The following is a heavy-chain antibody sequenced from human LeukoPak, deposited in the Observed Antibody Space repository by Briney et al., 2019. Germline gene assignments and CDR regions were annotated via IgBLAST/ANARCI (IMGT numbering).Heavy chain of an antibody. CDR1: GYSFSSYW. V-gene: IGHV5-51*01. J-gene: IGHJ4*02. CDR2: IYPDDSDT. Sequence: GEYLKISCKGSGYSFSSYWIGWVRQMPGKGLEWMGIIYPDDSDTRYSPSFQGQVTISADMSISTAYLQWSSLKASDTAMYYCARQGVYGYSSSWYDYWGQGTLVTVSS. CDR3: ARQGVYGYSSSWYDY. D-gene: IGHD6-13*01.